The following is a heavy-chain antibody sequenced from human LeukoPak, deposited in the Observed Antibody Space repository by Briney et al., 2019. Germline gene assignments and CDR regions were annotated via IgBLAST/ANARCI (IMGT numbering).Heavy chain of an antibody. D-gene: IGHD5-18*01. J-gene: IGHJ4*02. Sequence: GGSLRLSCAASGITFRNFGMHWVRQAPGKGLEWVSVIYSGGSTYYADSVKGRFTISRDNSKNTLYLQMNSLRAEDTAVYYCARVDTAMDTDYWGQGTLVTVSS. V-gene: IGHV3-NL1*01. CDR2: IYSGGST. CDR3: ARVDTAMDTDY. CDR1: GITFRNFG.